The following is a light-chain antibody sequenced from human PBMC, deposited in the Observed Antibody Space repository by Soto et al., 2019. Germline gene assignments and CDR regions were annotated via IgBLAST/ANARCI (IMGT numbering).Light chain of an antibody. CDR1: QTIGNY. CDR2: AAS. V-gene: IGKV1-39*01. J-gene: IGKJ5*01. Sequence: DIQMTQSPSSLSASLGDRVIITCRANQTIGNYLNWYQHKPGKAPKLLIYAASSLQSGVPSRFSAGGSGTDLTLTISSLQPEDFATYYCQQSYNSPIAFGPGTRLEI. CDR3: QQSYNSPIA.